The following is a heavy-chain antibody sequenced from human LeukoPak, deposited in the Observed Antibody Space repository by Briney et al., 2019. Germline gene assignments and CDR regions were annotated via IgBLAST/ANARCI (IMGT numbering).Heavy chain of an antibody. CDR2: ISGSGGST. CDR1: GFTFSSYA. V-gene: IGHV3-23*01. Sequence: GGSLRLSCAASGFTFSSYAMSWVRQAPGKGLEWVSGISGSGGSTYYADSVKGRFTISRDNSKNTLYLQMNSLRAEDTAVYYCATYCSSTSCYGNWGQGTLVTVSS. J-gene: IGHJ4*02. D-gene: IGHD2-2*01. CDR3: ATYCSSTSCYGN.